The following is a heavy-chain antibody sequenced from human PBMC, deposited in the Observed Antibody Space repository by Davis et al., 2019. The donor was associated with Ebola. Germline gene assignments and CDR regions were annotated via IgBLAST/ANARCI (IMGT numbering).Heavy chain of an antibody. V-gene: IGHV3-30*18. D-gene: IGHD1-26*01. CDR1: GFTFSSYG. Sequence: GESLKISCVASGFTFSSYGMHWVRQAPGKGLEWVAVISYDGSNKYYADSVKGRFTISRDNSKNTLYLQMNSLRAEDTAVYYCAKDWISGSYYMDVWGKGTTVTVSS. CDR3: AKDWISGSYYMDV. J-gene: IGHJ6*03. CDR2: ISYDGSNK.